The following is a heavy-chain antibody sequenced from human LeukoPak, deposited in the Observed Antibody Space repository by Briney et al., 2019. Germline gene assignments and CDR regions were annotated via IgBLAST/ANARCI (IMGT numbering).Heavy chain of an antibody. V-gene: IGHV3-7*04. CDR3: SRGQGCAY. J-gene: IGHJ4*02. CDR1: GFDFDNYW. Sequence: GGSLRLSCAASGFDFDNYWMTCVRQAPGKGLEWVANMNQDGSEQYYVDSVKGRFTISRDNGKKSLYLQMNSLRAEDTAVYYCSRGQGCAYWGQGTLVTVSS. D-gene: IGHD2-8*01. CDR2: MNQDGSEQ.